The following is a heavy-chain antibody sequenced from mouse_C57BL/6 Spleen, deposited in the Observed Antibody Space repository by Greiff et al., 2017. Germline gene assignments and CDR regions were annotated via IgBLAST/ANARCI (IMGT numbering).Heavy chain of an antibody. CDR2: IYIGKGYT. CDR1: GYTFTSYG. D-gene: IGHD2-2*01. V-gene: IGHV1-58*01. CDR3: ARTTMVTYYAMDY. Sequence: EVQLQQSGAELVRPGSSVKMSCKTSGYTFTSYGINWVKQRPGQGLEWIGYIYIGKGYTEYNEKFKGKATLTSDTSSSTAYMQLSSLTSEDSAIYFCARTTMVTYYAMDYWGQGTSVTVSS. J-gene: IGHJ4*01.